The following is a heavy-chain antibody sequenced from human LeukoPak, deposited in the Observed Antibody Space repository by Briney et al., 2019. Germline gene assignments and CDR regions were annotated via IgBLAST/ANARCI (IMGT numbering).Heavy chain of an antibody. CDR1: GFTFSSYA. CDR2: ISGSGGST. Sequence: PGGSLRLSCAASGFTFSSYAMSWVRQAPGKGLEWVSAISGSGGSTYYADSVKGRFTISRDNSKNTLYLQMNSLRAEDTAVYYCAKVGGEFWSGYFRYFDYWGQGTLVTVSS. CDR3: AKVGGEFWSGYFRYFDY. V-gene: IGHV3-23*01. J-gene: IGHJ4*02. D-gene: IGHD3-3*01.